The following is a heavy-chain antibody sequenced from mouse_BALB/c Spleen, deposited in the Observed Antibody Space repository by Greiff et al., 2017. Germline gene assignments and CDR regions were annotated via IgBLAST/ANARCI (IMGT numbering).Heavy chain of an antibody. J-gene: IGHJ4*01. D-gene: IGHD2-4*01. CDR2: INPYNDGT. V-gene: IGHV1-14*01. Sequence: VHVKQSGPELVKPGASVKMSCKASGYTFTSYVMHWVKQKPGQGLEWIGYINPYNDGTKYNEKFKGKATLTSDKSSSTAYMELSSLTSEDSAVYYCARRKYYYDYDSYAMDYWGQGTSVTVSS. CDR1: GYTFTSYV. CDR3: ARRKYYYDYDSYAMDY.